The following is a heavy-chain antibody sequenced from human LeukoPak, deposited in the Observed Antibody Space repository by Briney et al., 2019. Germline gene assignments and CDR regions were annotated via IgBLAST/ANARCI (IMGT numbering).Heavy chain of an antibody. J-gene: IGHJ6*03. CDR2: INPNSGGT. CDR1: GYTFNGYY. D-gene: IGHD1-14*01. Sequence: ASVKVSCKASGYTFNGYYKHWVRQAPGQGLEWMGWINPNSGGTNYAQKFQGRVTMTRDTSISTAYMELSRLRSDDTAVYYCARDRTRYYYYSYMDVWGKGTAVTISS. V-gene: IGHV1-2*02. CDR3: ARDRTRYYYYSYMDV.